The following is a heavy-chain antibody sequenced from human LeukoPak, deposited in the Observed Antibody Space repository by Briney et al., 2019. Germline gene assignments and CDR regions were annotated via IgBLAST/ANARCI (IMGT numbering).Heavy chain of an antibody. J-gene: IGHJ4*02. CDR1: GFSLTGYS. CDR2: IKQDGSEK. CDR3: ATQASYYYGSGSYYDS. V-gene: IGHV3-7*01. Sequence: PGGSLRLSCAASGFSLTGYSMNWLRQAPGKGLEWVANIKQDGSEKYYVDSVKGRFTISRDNAKNSLYLQMNSLRAEDTAIYYCATQASYYYGSGSYYDSWGQGTLVTVSS. D-gene: IGHD3-10*01.